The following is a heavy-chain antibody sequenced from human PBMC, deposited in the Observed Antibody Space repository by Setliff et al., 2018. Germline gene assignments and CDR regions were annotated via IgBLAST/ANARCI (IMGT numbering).Heavy chain of an antibody. CDR1: GGTFSSYA. J-gene: IGHJ4*02. V-gene: IGHV1-69*10. Sequence: ASVKVSCKASGGTFSSYAISWVRQAPGQGLEWMGGIIPILGIENYAQKFQGRVTITAYKSTSTAYMELSSLRSEDTAVYYCARDSYCGGIAVAGTTDWGQGTLVTVSS. D-gene: IGHD6-19*01. CDR3: ARDSYCGGIAVAGTTD. CDR2: IIPILGIE.